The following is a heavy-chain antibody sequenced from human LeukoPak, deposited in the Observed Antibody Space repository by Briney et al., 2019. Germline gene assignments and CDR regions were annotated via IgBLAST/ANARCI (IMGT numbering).Heavy chain of an antibody. V-gene: IGHV3-48*01. CDR2: ISSGGDTI. J-gene: IGHJ4*02. D-gene: IGHD1-26*01. Sequence: GGSLRLSCAASGFTFSSYAMSWIRQAPGKGLEWVSFISSGGDTIYSADSVKGRFTISRDNAKNSLYLQMNSLRAEDTAVYYCARDGSRYSGSYYFDYWGQGALVTVSS. CDR1: GFTFSSYA. CDR3: ARDGSRYSGSYYFDY.